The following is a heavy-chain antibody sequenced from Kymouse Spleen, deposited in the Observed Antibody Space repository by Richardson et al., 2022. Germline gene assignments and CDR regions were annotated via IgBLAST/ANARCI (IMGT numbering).Heavy chain of an antibody. D-gene: IGHD4-23*01. Sequence: QVQLQQWGAGLLKPSETLSLTCAVYGGSFSGYYWSWIRQPPGKGLEWIGEINHSGSTNYNPSLKSRVTISVDTSKNQFSLKLSSVTAADTAVYYCARGYGGNY*VWTSGAKGPRSPSPQ. CDR2: INHSGST. CDR1: GGSFSGYY. CDR3: ARGYGGNY*VWTS. V-gene: IGHV4-34*01. J-gene: IGHJ6*02.